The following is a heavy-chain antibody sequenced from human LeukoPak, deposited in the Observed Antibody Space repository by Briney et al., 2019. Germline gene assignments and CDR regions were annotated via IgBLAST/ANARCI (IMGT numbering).Heavy chain of an antibody. D-gene: IGHD1-7*01. V-gene: IGHV1-8*01. CDR2: MNPNSGNT. CDR3: ARGDRTGTTNQDFDY. Sequence: ASVKVSCKASGYTFTSYDINWVRQATGQGLEWMGWMNPNSGNTGYAQKFQGRVTITRNTSISTAYMELSSLRSGDTAVYYCARGDRTGTTNQDFDYWGQGTLVTVSS. J-gene: IGHJ4*02. CDR1: GYTFTSYD.